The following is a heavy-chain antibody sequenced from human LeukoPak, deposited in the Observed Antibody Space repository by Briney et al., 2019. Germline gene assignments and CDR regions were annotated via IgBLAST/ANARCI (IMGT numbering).Heavy chain of an antibody. J-gene: IGHJ4*02. D-gene: IGHD3/OR15-3a*01. V-gene: IGHV4-34*01. Sequence: PSETLSLTCAVYGGSFSGYYWRWIRQPPGKGVEWSGEINDSGSTNYNPYIKSRFTISVDTSKNRFSLKPSSVSAADTAVYYCARRTGSADYWGQGTLVTVSS. CDR2: INDSGST. CDR3: ARRTGSADY. CDR1: GGSFSGYY.